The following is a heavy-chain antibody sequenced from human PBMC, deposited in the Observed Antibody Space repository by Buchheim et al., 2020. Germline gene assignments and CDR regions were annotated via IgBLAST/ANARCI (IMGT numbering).Heavy chain of an antibody. D-gene: IGHD3-9*01. CDR3: ARGRTYYDILTGYRGEYYYYYYGMDV. J-gene: IGHJ6*02. CDR1: GGSFSGYY. Sequence: QVQLQQWGAGLLKPSETLSLTCAVYGGSFSGYYWSWIRQPPGKGLEWLGELNHSGSTNYNPSLTSRVTISVDQSKHQFSLKLSSETAADTAVYYCARGRTYYDILTGYRGEYYYYYYGMDVWGQGTT. CDR2: LNHSGST. V-gene: IGHV4-34*01.